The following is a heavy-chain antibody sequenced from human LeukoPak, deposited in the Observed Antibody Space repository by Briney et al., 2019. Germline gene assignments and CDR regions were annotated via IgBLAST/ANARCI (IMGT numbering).Heavy chain of an antibody. J-gene: IGHJ4*02. CDR2: ISGSGGST. CDR3: AKGPGYDFWSGYYVYFDY. V-gene: IGHV3-23*01. D-gene: IGHD3-3*01. CDR1: GFTFSSYA. Sequence: GESLRLSCAASGFTFSSYAMSWVRQAPGKGLEWVSGISGSGGSTYYADSVKGRFTISRDSSKNTLYLQMNSLRAEDTAVYYCAKGPGYDFWSGYYVYFDYWGQGTLVTVSS.